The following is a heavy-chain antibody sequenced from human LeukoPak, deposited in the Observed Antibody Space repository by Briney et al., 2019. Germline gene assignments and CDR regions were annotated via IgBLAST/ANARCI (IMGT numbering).Heavy chain of an antibody. CDR3: ARDPRREFGTYYYYYMDV. Sequence: SETLSLTCTVSGGSISSYYWSWIRQPPGKGLEWIGYIYYSGSTNYNPSLKSRVTISVDTSKNQFSLKLSSVTAADTAVYYCARDPRREFGTYYYYYMDVWGKGTTVTISS. CDR2: IYYSGST. D-gene: IGHD6-13*01. V-gene: IGHV4-59*12. CDR1: GGSISSYY. J-gene: IGHJ6*03.